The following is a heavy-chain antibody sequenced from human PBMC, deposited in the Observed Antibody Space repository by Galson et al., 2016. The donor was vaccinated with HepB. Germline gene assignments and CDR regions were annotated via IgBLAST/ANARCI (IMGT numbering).Heavy chain of an antibody. CDR2: THPRGVST. V-gene: IGHV1-46*01. CDR3: AREDPNWLDP. CDR1: GFSLTKYY. Sequence: SVKVSCKASGFSLTKYYIHWVRQTPGQGLEWMALTHPRGVSTTYAQKFQGRVTMTRDTSTSTVSMELSSLISEDTAVYYCAREDPNWLDPWGQGTLVIVSS. J-gene: IGHJ5*02.